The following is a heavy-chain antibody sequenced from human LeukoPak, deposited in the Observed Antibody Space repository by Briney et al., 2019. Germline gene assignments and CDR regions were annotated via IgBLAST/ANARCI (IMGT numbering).Heavy chain of an antibody. Sequence: GGSLRLSCAASGFTFSSYWMHWVRQAPGKGLVWVSRINSDGSSTSYADSVKGRFTISRDNAKNSLYLQMNSLRAEDTAVYYCAREIAVAGRDYWGQGTLVTVSS. CDR2: INSDGSST. J-gene: IGHJ4*02. D-gene: IGHD6-19*01. CDR3: AREIAVAGRDY. CDR1: GFTFSSYW. V-gene: IGHV3-74*01.